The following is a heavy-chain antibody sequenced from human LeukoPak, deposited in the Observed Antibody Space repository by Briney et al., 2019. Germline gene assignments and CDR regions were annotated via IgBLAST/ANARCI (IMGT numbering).Heavy chain of an antibody. CDR2: TYYRSKWYN. CDR1: GDSVSSNSGA. V-gene: IGHV6-1*01. D-gene: IGHD6-19*01. J-gene: IGHJ4*02. Sequence: SQTLSLTCAISGDSVSSNSGAWNWIRQSPSRGLEWLGRTYYRSKWYNDYAVSVKSRITINADTSKNQFSLQLNSVTSEDTAVYYCAKFRGWSGGSDYWGQGTLVTVSP. CDR3: AKFRGWSGGSDY.